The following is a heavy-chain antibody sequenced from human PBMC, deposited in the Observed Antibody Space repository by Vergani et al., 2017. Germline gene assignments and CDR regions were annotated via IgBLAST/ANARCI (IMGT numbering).Heavy chain of an antibody. CDR1: GGSISSGTYS. V-gene: IGHV4-61*02. CDR2: IYSSGST. Sequence: QVQLQESGPGLVKPSQTLSLTCTVSGGSISSGTYSWSWIRQPAGKGLEWIGRIYSSGSTNYNPSLKSRVTISVDTSKNQFSLKLSSVTAADTAVYYCARGEGAIAARLSAWGQGTLVTVSS. CDR3: ARGEGAIAARLSA. J-gene: IGHJ5*02. D-gene: IGHD6-6*01.